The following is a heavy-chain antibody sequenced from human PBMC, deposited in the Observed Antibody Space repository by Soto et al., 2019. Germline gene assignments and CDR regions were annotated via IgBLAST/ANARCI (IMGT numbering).Heavy chain of an antibody. CDR3: ARGKDIVVVSPNWFDP. V-gene: IGHV4-31*03. Sequence: SETLSLTCTVSGGSISSGGYYWSWIRQHPGKGLEWIGYIYYSGSTYYNPSLKSRVTISVDTSKNQFSLKLSSVTAADTAVYYCARGKDIVVVSPNWFDPWSQGTLVTVSS. CDR1: GGSISSGGYY. J-gene: IGHJ5*02. D-gene: IGHD2-2*01. CDR2: IYYSGST.